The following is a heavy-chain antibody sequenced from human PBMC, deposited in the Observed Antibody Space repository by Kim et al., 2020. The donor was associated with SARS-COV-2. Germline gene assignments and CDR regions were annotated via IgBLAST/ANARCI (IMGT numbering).Heavy chain of an antibody. V-gene: IGHV1-46*01. Sequence: ASVKVSCKTSGFNLPTFFMHWVRQAPGQGLEWLGILHPGDGGTTYAQKFQDRVTITSDAYTRTLYMELSSLSSEDTAVYYCAREVDSPDYWGQGTLVTVSS. CDR2: LHPGDGGT. D-gene: IGHD5-12*01. J-gene: IGHJ4*02. CDR3: AREVDSPDY. CDR1: GFNLPTFF.